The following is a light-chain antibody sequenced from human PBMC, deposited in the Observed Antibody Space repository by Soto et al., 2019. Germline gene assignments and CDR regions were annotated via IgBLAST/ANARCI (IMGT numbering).Light chain of an antibody. V-gene: IGKV3-20*01. CDR2: DAS. J-gene: IGKJ5*01. Sequence: EIVLTQSPGTLSLSPGESATLSCRASRTVSNNFLVWYHQKPGQAPRLLIYDASNSATGIPDRFSGSGSGTDFTLTISRLEPEDFGIYYCHQYRGSFVTFGQGSRLEIK. CDR1: RTVSNNF. CDR3: HQYRGSFVT.